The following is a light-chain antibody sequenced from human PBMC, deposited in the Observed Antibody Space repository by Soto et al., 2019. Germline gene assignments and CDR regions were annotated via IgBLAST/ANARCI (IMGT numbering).Light chain of an antibody. J-gene: IGKJ1*01. CDR2: GAS. CDR1: QSVSSSY. Sequence: EMVLTQSPGTLSLSPGERATLSCRASQSVSSSYLAWYQQKPGQAPRLLIYGASSRATGIPDRFSGSGSGTDFTLTISRLETEDFAVYYCQQYGSSPGTFGQGTKVEIK. V-gene: IGKV3-20*01. CDR3: QQYGSSPGT.